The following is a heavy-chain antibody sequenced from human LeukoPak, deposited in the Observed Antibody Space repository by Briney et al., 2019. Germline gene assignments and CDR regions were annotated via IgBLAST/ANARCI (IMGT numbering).Heavy chain of an antibody. Sequence: GGSLSLSCAASGFTFSSYALSWVRQAPGKGLEWVSAVSGSGGSTYLADLVKDRFTISRDNSKNTLYLQMNSLRAEDTAVYYCAKAETKAAGTVGYWGQGTLVTVAS. D-gene: IGHD6-13*01. V-gene: IGHV3-23*01. CDR1: GFTFSSYA. CDR3: AKAETKAAGTVGY. J-gene: IGHJ4*02. CDR2: VSGSGGST.